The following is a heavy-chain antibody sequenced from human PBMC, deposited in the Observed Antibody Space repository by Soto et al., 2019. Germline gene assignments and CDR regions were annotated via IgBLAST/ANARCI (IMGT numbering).Heavy chain of an antibody. CDR3: ARDRRLRPTYYFDY. CDR1: GFTFSSYG. J-gene: IGHJ4*02. D-gene: IGHD5-12*01. CDR2: IWYDGSNK. Sequence: GGSLRLSCAASGFTFSSYGMHWVRQAPGKGLEWVAVIWYDGSNKYYADSVKGRFTISRDNSKNTLYLQMNSLRAEDTAVYYCARDRRLRPTYYFDYWGQGTLVTVSS. V-gene: IGHV3-33*01.